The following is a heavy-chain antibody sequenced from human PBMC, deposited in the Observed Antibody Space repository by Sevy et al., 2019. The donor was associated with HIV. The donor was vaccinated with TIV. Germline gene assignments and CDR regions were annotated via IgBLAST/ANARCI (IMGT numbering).Heavy chain of an antibody. V-gene: IGHV3-23*01. CDR2: ISGSGGST. D-gene: IGHD3-22*01. Sequence: GESLKISCAASGFTFSSYAMSWVRQAPGKGLEWVSAISGSGGSTYYADSVKGRFTISRDNSKNTLYLQMNSLRAEDTAVYYCARVSAYYYDSSGYYRYFDYWGQGTLVTVSS. CDR3: ARVSAYYYDSSGYYRYFDY. J-gene: IGHJ4*02. CDR1: GFTFSSYA.